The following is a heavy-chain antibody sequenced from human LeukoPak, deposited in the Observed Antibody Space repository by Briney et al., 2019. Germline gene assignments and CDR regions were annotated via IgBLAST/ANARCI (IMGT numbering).Heavy chain of an antibody. V-gene: IGHV3-21*01. CDR2: LGTSSAYI. Sequence: PGGSLRLSCAASGFTFSGYSVNWVRQAPGKGLEWVSSLGTSSAYIYYADSVKDRFTISRDNAKNSLYLQMNSLRAEDTAVYYCARGGSSWSLDYFDYWGQGTLVTVSS. CDR3: ARGGSSWSLDYFDY. D-gene: IGHD6-13*01. CDR1: GFTFSGYS. J-gene: IGHJ4*02.